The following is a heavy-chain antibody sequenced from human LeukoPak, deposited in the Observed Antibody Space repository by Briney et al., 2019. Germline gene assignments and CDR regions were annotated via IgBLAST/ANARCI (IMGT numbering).Heavy chain of an antibody. J-gene: IGHJ5*02. D-gene: IGHD3-3*01. Sequence: SETLSLTCTVSGGSISSYYWSWIRQPPGKGLEWIGYTYYSGSTNYNPSLKSRVTISVDTSKNQFSLKLSSVTAADTAVYYCARDFYDFWSGYPGQHNWFDPWGQGTLVTVSS. CDR1: GGSISSYY. V-gene: IGHV4-59*01. CDR2: TYYSGST. CDR3: ARDFYDFWSGYPGQHNWFDP.